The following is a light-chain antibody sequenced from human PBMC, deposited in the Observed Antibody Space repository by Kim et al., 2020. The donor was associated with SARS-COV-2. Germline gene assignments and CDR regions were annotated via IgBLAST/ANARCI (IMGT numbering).Light chain of an antibody. CDR3: QQYDTYWT. J-gene: IGKJ1*01. CDR2: KAS. Sequence: DIQMTQSPSTLSASVGDRVTITCRARQSITSWLAWYQQRPGKAPKRLIYKASTLESGVPSRFSGSGSGTEFTLTITGLQPDDFATYYCQQYDTYWTFGQGTKVDIK. CDR1: QSITSW. V-gene: IGKV1-5*03.